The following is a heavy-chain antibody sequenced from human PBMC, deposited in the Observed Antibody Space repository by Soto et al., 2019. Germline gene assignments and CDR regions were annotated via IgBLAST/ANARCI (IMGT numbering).Heavy chain of an antibody. J-gene: IGHJ3*02. D-gene: IGHD2-2*02. CDR1: GYTFTSYG. CDR2: ISAYNGNT. Sequence: GASVKVSCKASGYTFTSYGISWVRQAPGQGLEWMGWISAYNGNTNYAQKLQGRVTMTRDTSTSTAYMELSSLRSEDTAVYYCARDQGEVVLPAAILFWVSPPDIWGQGSMVIVS. CDR3: ARDQGEVVLPAAILFWVSPPDI. V-gene: IGHV1-18*01.